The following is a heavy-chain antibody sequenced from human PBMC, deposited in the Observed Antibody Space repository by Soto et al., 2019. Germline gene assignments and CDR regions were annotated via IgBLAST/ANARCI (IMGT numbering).Heavy chain of an antibody. Sequence: EVQLVESGGGLVKPGGSLRLSCAASGFTFNNAWMSWVRQAPGKGLEWVGLIKSKTDGGTTDYAAPVKGRVSISRDDSKDTLYLQMNRLKAEDTAVYYCTTVDSISGVFTKRFPVWGQGATVTVSS. V-gene: IGHV3-15*01. J-gene: IGHJ6*02. CDR3: TTVDSISGVFTKRFPV. CDR2: IKSKTDGGTT. CDR1: GFTFNNAW. D-gene: IGHD3-3*01.